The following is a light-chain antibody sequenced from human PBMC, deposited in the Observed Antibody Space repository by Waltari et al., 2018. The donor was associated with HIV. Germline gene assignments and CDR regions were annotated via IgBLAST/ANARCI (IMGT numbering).Light chain of an antibody. V-gene: IGLV1-44*01. CDR2: SNH. CDR1: SSNIGSNT. J-gene: IGLJ2*01. CDR3: AAWDDSLNGVV. Sequence: QSVLTQPPSASGTPGPRVTISCSGSSSNIGSNTVNWYQHLPGTAPKLLSYSNHQRPSGVPDRFSGSKSGTSASLAISGLQSEDEADYYCAAWDDSLNGVVFGGGTKLTVL.